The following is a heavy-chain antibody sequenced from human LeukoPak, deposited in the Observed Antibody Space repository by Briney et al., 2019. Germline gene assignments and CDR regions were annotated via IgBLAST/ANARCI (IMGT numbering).Heavy chain of an antibody. Sequence: SVKVSCKASGYTFTFYYIYWVRQAPGQGLEWMGGIIPIFGTANYAQKFQGRVTITADKSTSTAYMELSSLRSEDTAVYYCARSDYSNEYFDYWGQGTLVTVSS. CDR2: IIPIFGTA. D-gene: IGHD4-11*01. CDR1: GYTFTFYY. J-gene: IGHJ4*02. CDR3: ARSDYSNEYFDY. V-gene: IGHV1-69*06.